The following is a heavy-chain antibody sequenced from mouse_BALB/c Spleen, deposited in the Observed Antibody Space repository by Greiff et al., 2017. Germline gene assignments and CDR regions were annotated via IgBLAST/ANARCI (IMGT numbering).Heavy chain of an antibody. CDR1: GYAFTSYN. CDR2: IDPYNGGT. Sequence: VQLKESGPELVKPGASVKVSCKASGYAFTSYNMYWVKQSHGKSLEWIGYIDPYNGGTSYNQKFKGKATLTVDKSSSTAYMHLNSLTSEDSAVYYCAREEYGSSYYFDYWGQGTTLTVSS. V-gene: IGHV1S135*01. J-gene: IGHJ2*01. D-gene: IGHD1-1*01. CDR3: AREEYGSSYYFDY.